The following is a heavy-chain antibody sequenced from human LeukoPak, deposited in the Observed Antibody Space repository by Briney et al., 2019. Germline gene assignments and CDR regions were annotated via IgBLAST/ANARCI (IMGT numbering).Heavy chain of an antibody. Sequence: SGTLSLTCAVSGGSITSANWWSWVRQSPGKGLEWIGEIYHTGNTNYNPSLNSRVSISLDTSKNQFSLRLTSVTAADTAVYYCARGYGSGYEKYYFDYWGQGTLVTVSS. V-gene: IGHV4-4*02. CDR2: IYHTGNT. CDR1: GGSITSANW. D-gene: IGHD3-10*01. CDR3: ARGYGSGYEKYYFDY. J-gene: IGHJ4*02.